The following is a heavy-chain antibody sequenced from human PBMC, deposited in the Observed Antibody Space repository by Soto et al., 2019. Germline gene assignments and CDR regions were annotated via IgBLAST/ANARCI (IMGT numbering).Heavy chain of an antibody. J-gene: IGHJ5*02. D-gene: IGHD2-15*01. Sequence: GLPLRVVWTASEFTFSSYSGNWVRQAPGKGLEWVSCISSSSSFIYYADSVKGRFTISRDNAKNSLYLQMNSLRAEDTAVYYCVSRPTPNPWGQGILVTV. CDR1: EFTFSSYS. CDR3: VSRPTPNP. CDR2: ISSSSSFI. V-gene: IGHV3-21*06.